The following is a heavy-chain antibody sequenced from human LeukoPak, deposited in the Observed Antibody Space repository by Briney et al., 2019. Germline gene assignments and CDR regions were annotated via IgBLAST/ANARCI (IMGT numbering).Heavy chain of an antibody. CDR1: GGSISSYY. CDR2: IYYSGST. Sequence: ETLSLTCTVSGGSISSYYWSWIRQPPGKGLEWIGYIYYSGSTNYNPSLKSRVTISVDTSKNQFSLKLSSVTAADTAVYYCARDDMKRAFDIWGQGTMVAVSS. CDR3: ARDDMKRAFDI. J-gene: IGHJ3*02. V-gene: IGHV4-59*01. D-gene: IGHD3-9*01.